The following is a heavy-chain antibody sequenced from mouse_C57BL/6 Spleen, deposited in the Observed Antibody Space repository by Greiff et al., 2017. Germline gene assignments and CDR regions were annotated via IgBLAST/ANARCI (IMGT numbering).Heavy chain of an antibody. J-gene: IGHJ4*01. CDR3: AREMVTTRYYYAMDY. CDR2: ISYDGSN. D-gene: IGHD2-2*01. CDR1: GYSITSGYY. Sequence: ESGPGLVKPSQSLSLTCSVTGYSITSGYYWNWIRQFPGNKLEWMGYISYDGSNNYNPSLKNRISITRDTSKNQFFLKLNSVTTEDTATYYCAREMVTTRYYYAMDYWGQGTSVTVSS. V-gene: IGHV3-6*01.